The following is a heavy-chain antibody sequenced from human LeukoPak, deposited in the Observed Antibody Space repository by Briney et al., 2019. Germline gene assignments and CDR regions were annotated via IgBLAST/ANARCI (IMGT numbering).Heavy chain of an antibody. Sequence: ASVKVSCKASGYTFTSYGISWVRQAPGQGLEWMGIINPSGGSTSYAQKFQGRVTMTRDTSTSTVYMELSSLRSEDTAVYYCARDAPSRDGYNLGIDYWGQGTLVTVSS. D-gene: IGHD5-24*01. CDR2: INPSGGST. J-gene: IGHJ4*02. V-gene: IGHV1-46*01. CDR1: GYTFTSYG. CDR3: ARDAPSRDGYNLGIDY.